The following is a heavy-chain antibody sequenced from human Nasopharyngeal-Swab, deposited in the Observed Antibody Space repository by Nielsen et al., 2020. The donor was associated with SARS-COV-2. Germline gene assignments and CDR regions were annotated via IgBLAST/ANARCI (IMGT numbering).Heavy chain of an antibody. D-gene: IGHD3-3*01. CDR3: ARYGERITIFGVVIKEAFDI. Sequence: WIRQPPGKGLEWIGSIYYSGSTYYNPSLKSRVTISVDTSKNQFSLKLSSVTAADTAVYYCARYGERITIFGVVIKEAFDIWGQGTMFTVSS. J-gene: IGHJ3*02. V-gene: IGHV4-39*01. CDR2: IYYSGST.